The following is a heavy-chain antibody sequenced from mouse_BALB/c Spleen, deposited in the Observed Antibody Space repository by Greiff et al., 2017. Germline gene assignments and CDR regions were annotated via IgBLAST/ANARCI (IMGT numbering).Heavy chain of an antibody. CDR1: GYTFSSYW. V-gene: IGHV1-9*01. CDR3: ARGKNFDY. J-gene: IGHJ2*01. CDR2: ILPGSGST. Sequence: VQLQQSGAELMKPGASVKISCKATGYTFSSYWIEWVKQRPGHGLEWIGEILPGSGSTNYNEKFKGKATFTADTSSNTAYMQLSSLTSEDSAVYYCARGKNFDYGAKAPLSQSPQ.